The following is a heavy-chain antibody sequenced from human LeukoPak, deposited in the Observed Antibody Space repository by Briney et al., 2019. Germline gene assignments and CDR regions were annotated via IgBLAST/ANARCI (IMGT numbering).Heavy chain of an antibody. Sequence: GASVKVSCKASGYIFTNYGISWVRQAPGQGLEWMGGIIPIFGTANYAQKFQGRVTITADESTSTAYMELSSLRSEDTAVYYCARSLTSFIAALDYWGQGTLVTVSS. J-gene: IGHJ4*02. D-gene: IGHD6-6*01. CDR2: IIPIFGTA. CDR3: ARSLTSFIAALDY. V-gene: IGHV1-69*13. CDR1: GYIFTNYG.